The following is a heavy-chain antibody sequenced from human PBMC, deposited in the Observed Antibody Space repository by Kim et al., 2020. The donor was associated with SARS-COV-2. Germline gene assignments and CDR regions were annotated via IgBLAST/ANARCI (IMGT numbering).Heavy chain of an antibody. CDR2: ISGSGGST. CDR1: GFTFSNYA. V-gene: IGHV3-23*01. Sequence: GGSLRLSCAASGFTFSNYAMTWVRQVPGKGLEWVSAISGSGGSTYYADSVKGRFTISRDNSKNTLYLQMNSLRAEDTAVYYCAKDEVAMFRGVMKFWGQGTLVTVSS. D-gene: IGHD3-10*01. CDR3: AKDEVAMFRGVMKF. J-gene: IGHJ4*02.